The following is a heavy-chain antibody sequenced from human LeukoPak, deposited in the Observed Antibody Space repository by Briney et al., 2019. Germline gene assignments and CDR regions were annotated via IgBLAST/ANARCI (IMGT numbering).Heavy chain of an antibody. V-gene: IGHV4-59*08. CDR2: ISASGNT. J-gene: IGHJ5*02. D-gene: IGHD3-10*01. Sequence: SETLSLTCTVSGGSISSHYWSWIRQPPGKGLEWIGCISASGNTIYNPSLKSRVTILGDTSKNQFSLKLSSVTAADTAVYYCARHATGSYSVPWLDPWGQGTLVTVSS. CDR1: GGSISSHY. CDR3: ARHATGSYSVPWLDP.